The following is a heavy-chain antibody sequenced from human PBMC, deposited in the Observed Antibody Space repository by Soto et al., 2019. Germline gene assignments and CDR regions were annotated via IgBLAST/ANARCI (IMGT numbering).Heavy chain of an antibody. V-gene: IGHV3-7*01. J-gene: IGHJ4*02. CDR3: ARIYDFWSGYRYYFDY. CDR2: IKQDGSEK. CDR1: GFTFSSYW. D-gene: IGHD3-3*01. Sequence: GGSLRLSCAASGFTFSSYWMSWVRQAPGKGLEWVANIKQDGSEKYYVDSVKGRFTISRDNAKNSLYLQMNSLRAEDTAVCYCARIYDFWSGYRYYFDYWGQGTLVTVSS.